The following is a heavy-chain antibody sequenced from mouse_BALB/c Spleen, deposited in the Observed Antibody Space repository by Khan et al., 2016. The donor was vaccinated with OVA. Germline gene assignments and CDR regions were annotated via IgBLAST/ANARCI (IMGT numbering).Heavy chain of an antibody. D-gene: IGHD2-4*01. J-gene: IGHJ1*01. Sequence: QVQLQQPGAELVKPGASVKLSCKASGYTFTSYWMHWVKLRPGQGLEWIGEIYPSDNYTNYNQKFKGKATLTVDKSSSTAYIQLSSLTSEDSAVYYCTRRGHYDHYLDVWGPGTTVTVSS. CDR3: TRRGHYDHYLDV. CDR2: IYPSDNYT. V-gene: IGHV1-69*02. CDR1: GYTFTSYW.